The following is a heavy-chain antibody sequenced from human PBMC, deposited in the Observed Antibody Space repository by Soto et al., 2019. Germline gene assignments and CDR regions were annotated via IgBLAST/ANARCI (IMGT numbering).Heavy chain of an antibody. Sequence: GASVKVSCKASGYTFTSYAIHWVRQAPGQGLECMGWINTGKGSTKYSQRFQGRVTITRDTSASTAYMELSSLRSEDTAVYYCARIVYGDLGAFDVWGKATMVT. V-gene: IGHV1-3*04. CDR2: INTGKGST. D-gene: IGHD4-17*01. J-gene: IGHJ3*01. CDR3: ARIVYGDLGAFDV. CDR1: GYTFTSYA.